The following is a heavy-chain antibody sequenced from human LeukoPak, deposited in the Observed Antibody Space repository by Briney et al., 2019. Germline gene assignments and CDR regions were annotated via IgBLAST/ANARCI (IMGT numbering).Heavy chain of an antibody. CDR1: GGTFTSYA. Sequence: SVKVSCKASGGTFTSYAISWVRQAPGQGLEWMGRIIPILGIANYAQKFQGRVTITADKSTSTAYMELSSLRSEDTAVYYCARDSDAGYSSGWTFDYWGQGTLVTVSS. CDR3: ARDSDAGYSSGWTFDY. CDR2: IIPILGIA. V-gene: IGHV1-69*04. J-gene: IGHJ4*02. D-gene: IGHD6-19*01.